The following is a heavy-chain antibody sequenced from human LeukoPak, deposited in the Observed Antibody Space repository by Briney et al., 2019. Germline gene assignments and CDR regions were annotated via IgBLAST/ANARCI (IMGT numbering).Heavy chain of an antibody. V-gene: IGHV1-69*04. D-gene: IGHD3-10*01. CDR1: GGTFSSYA. J-gene: IGHJ2*01. CDR2: IIPILGIA. Sequence: SVKVSCKASGGTFSSYAISWVRQAPGQGLGWMGRIIPILGIANYAQKFQGRVTITADKSTSTAYMELSSLRSEDTAVYYCARDPGSGHFDLWGRGTLVTVSS. CDR3: ARDPGSGHFDL.